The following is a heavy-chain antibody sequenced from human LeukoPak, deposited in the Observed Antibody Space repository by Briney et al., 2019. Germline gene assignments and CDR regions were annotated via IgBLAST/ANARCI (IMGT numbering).Heavy chain of an antibody. V-gene: IGHV4-59*11. Sequence: SETLSLTCSVSGGSINSHYWSWIRQPPGKRLEWIGYIFNTGNTNYNPSLASRVTMSVDTSRAQFFLRLSPVTAADTAIYYCASRPADTTWYGVFDYWSQGALVTVSS. CDR2: IFNTGNT. CDR1: GGSINSHY. J-gene: IGHJ4*02. D-gene: IGHD3-10*01. CDR3: ASRPADTTWYGVFDY.